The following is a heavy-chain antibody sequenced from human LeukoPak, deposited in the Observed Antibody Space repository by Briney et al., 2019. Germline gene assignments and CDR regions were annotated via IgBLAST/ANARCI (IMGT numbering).Heavy chain of an antibody. CDR1: EFTFSSYA. CDR2: INNIATHS. V-gene: IGHV3-21*04. CDR3: AKDRFYSSSCFDY. J-gene: IGHJ4*02. Sequence: GGSLRLSCAASEFTFSSYAMHWVRQAPGKGLEWVSSINNIATHSYYAASVKGRFSISRDDAKNSVYLQMHSLRAEDTAVYYCAKDRFYSSSCFDYWGQGTLVTVSS. D-gene: IGHD6-13*01.